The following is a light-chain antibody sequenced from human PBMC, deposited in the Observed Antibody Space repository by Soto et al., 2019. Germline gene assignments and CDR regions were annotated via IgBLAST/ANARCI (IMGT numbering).Light chain of an antibody. CDR1: SSDVGAYNY. CDR3: SSYTTSSSYV. Sequence: QSALTQPASVSGSPGQSITISCTGTSSDVGAYNYVSWYQQHPGKAPKLMIYDVGNRPSGVSNRFSGSKSSNTASLTISGLQAEDEADYYCSSYTTSSSYVFGTGTKVTVL. J-gene: IGLJ1*01. CDR2: DVG. V-gene: IGLV2-14*01.